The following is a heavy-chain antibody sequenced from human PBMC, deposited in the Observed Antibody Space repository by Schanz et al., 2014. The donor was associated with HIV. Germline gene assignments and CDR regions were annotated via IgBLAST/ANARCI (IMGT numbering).Heavy chain of an antibody. CDR1: GFRFSSHA. CDR2: ISSSSTTR. Sequence: EVQLLESGGGLVQPGGSLRLSCAVSGFRFSSHAMTWVRQAPGKGLEWVSYISSSSTTRHYADSVKGRFTISRDNAKNSLSLQMNSLRDEDTAVYYCARSPSYGMDVWGQGTTVTVSS. CDR3: ARSPSYGMDV. J-gene: IGHJ6*02. V-gene: IGHV3-48*02.